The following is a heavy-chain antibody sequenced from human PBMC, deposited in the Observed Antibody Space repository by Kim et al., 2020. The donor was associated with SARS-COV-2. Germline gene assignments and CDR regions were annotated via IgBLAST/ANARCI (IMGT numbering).Heavy chain of an antibody. CDR1: GGSISSSSYY. D-gene: IGHD3-3*01. V-gene: IGHV4-39*01. J-gene: IGHJ3*02. CDR3: ARPGTPYYDFWSGYYTIDAFDI. Sequence: SETLSLTCTVSGGSISSSSYYWGWIRQPPGKGLEWIGSIYYSGSTYYNPSLKSRVTISVDTSKNQFSLKLSSVTAADTAVYYCARPGTPYYDFWSGYYTIDAFDIWGQGTMVTVSS. CDR2: IYYSGST.